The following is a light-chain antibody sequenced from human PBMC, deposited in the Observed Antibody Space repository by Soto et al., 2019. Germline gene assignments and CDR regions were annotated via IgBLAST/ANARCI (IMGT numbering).Light chain of an antibody. CDR3: AVWDDSLNGFFA. J-gene: IGLJ1*01. V-gene: IGLV1-44*01. CDR1: SSNIGSNA. CDR2: DNN. Sequence: QSVRTQAPSASGTPGQRVTISCSGSSSNIGSNAVSWYQQLPGTAPKLLIYDNNRRPSGVPDRFSASKSGTSASLAISGLRSEDEADYYCAVWDDSLNGFFAFGTGTKV.